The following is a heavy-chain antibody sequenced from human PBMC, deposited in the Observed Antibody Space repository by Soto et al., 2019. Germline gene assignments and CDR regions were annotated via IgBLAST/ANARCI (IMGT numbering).Heavy chain of an antibody. CDR3: ARGLRAVGGTSEGYDYGMDV. CDR1: GYTFTSYD. J-gene: IGHJ6*02. V-gene: IGHV1-8*01. Sequence: QVQLVQSGAEVKKPGASVKVSCKASGYTFTSYDINWVRQATGQGLEWMGWMNPNSGNTGYAQKFQGRVTMTRNTSISTAYMELGSLRSEDTAVYYCARGLRAVGGTSEGYDYGMDVWGQGTTVTVSS. CDR2: MNPNSGNT. D-gene: IGHD6-19*01.